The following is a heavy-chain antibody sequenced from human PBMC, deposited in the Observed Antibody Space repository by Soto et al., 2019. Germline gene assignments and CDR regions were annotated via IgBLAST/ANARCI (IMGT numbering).Heavy chain of an antibody. CDR2: IYPRDSDT. J-gene: IGHJ4*02. D-gene: IGHD6-19*01. Sequence: GESLKISCKVSVDSFTGFWIGWVRQMPGKGLEWLGSIYPRDSDTRYSPSFQGQVTISADKSLSTAYLQWNSLQASDTAIYYCARQHPLDSRVWFTWGQGTLVTVSS. CDR3: ARQHPLDSRVWFT. V-gene: IGHV5-51*01. CDR1: VDSFTGFW.